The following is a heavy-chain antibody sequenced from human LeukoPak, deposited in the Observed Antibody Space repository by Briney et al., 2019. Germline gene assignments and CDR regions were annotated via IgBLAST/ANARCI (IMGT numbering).Heavy chain of an antibody. Sequence: TSETLPLTRTVSGGSISSGDYYWSWIRQPPGKGLEWIGYIYYSGSTYYNPSLKSRVTISVDTSKNQFSLKLSSVTAADTAVYYCARGGYSSGWSLYYFDYWGQGALVTVSS. D-gene: IGHD6-19*01. CDR2: IYYSGST. V-gene: IGHV4-30-4*08. CDR3: ARGGYSSGWSLYYFDY. CDR1: GGSISSGDYY. J-gene: IGHJ4*02.